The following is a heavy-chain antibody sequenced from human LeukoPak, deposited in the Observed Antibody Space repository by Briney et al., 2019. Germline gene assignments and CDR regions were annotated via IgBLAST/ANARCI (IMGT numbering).Heavy chain of an antibody. J-gene: IGHJ5*02. Sequence: VASVKVSCKASGYSFTSYGISWVRQAPGQGLEWMGWISAYNGNTNYAQKFQGWVTMTRDTSISTAYMELSRLRSDDTAVYYCARAARGSWYGDFGNWFDPWGQGTLVTVSS. D-gene: IGHD6-13*01. CDR1: GYSFTSYG. V-gene: IGHV1-18*01. CDR2: ISAYNGNT. CDR3: ARAARGSWYGDFGNWFDP.